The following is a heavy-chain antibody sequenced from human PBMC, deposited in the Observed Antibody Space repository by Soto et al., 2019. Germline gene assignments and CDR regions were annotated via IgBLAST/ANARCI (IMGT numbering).Heavy chain of an antibody. Sequence: PSETLSLTCAVYGGSFSDYSWNWIRQFPGRGLEWIGEINHSGSTDYKSSLKSRVTISADTSNNQFSLNLSSVTAADTAVYYCASFSRWSNPFDYWGQGTLVTVSS. CDR3: ASFSRWSNPFDY. CDR1: GGSFSDYS. J-gene: IGHJ4*02. V-gene: IGHV4-34*01. CDR2: INHSGST. D-gene: IGHD2-15*01.